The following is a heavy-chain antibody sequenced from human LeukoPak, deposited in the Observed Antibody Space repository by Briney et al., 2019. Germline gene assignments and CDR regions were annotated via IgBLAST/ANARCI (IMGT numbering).Heavy chain of an antibody. CDR1: GYSFTSYW. V-gene: IGHV5-51*01. D-gene: IGHD1-26*01. CDR2: IYPGDSDT. Sequence: GESLKISCKGSGYSFTSYWIGWVRQMPGKGLEWMGIIYPGDSDTRYSPSFQGQVTISADKSISTAYLQWSSLKASDTAMYYCARLWVGATTRSYFDYWGQGTLVTVSS. J-gene: IGHJ4*02. CDR3: ARLWVGATTRSYFDY.